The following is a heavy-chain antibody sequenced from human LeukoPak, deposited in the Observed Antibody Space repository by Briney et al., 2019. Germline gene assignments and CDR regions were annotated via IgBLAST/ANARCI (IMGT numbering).Heavy chain of an antibody. D-gene: IGHD4-17*01. CDR2: IYPGDSET. CDR1: GYSFTTYW. CDR3: ARLGRATLTAPLDY. Sequence: GESLKISCKGSGYSFTTYWIGWVRQMPGKGLEWMGIIYPGDSETRYSPSFQGQVTISADRSISTAYLQWSSLKTSDTAMYYCARLGRATLTAPLDYWGQGTLVTVSS. J-gene: IGHJ4*02. V-gene: IGHV5-51*01.